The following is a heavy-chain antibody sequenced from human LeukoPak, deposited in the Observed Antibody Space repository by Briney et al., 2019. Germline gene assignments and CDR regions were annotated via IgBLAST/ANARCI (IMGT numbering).Heavy chain of an antibody. V-gene: IGHV3-48*01. D-gene: IGHD3-3*01. J-gene: IGHJ4*02. CDR2: ISSNSGIK. CDR3: ARAYDFWSGPGGY. Sequence: QAGGSLRLSCGGSGFTFKSFSMHWFRQAPGKGLEWVADISSNSGIKSYADSVKGRFTISRDNAKNSLYLQMNSLRAEDTAVYYCARAYDFWSGPGGYWGQGTLVTVSS. CDR1: GFTFKSFS.